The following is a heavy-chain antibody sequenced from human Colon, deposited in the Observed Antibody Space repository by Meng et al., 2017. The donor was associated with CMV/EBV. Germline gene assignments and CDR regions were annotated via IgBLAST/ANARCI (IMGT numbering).Heavy chain of an antibody. CDR3: IKEDWYFDF. J-gene: IGHJ4*02. Sequence: QGRQGPSGTEVTKPWTSVIVACKTSGYTFPAKDWQWVRHAPGQVLEWMGCIYPQNGGTYYAQKFQSRVTMTSDTSISTAYMELSSLTSYDTAIYYCIKEDWYFDFWGQGTLVTVSS. CDR1: GYTFPAKD. D-gene: IGHD2-21*01. CDR2: IYPQNGGT. V-gene: IGHV1-2*02.